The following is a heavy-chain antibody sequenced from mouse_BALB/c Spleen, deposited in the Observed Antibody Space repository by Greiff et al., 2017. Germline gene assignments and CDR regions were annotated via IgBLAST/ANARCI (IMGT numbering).Heavy chain of an antibody. CDR2: IYPYNGGT. D-gene: IGHD2-3*01. V-gene: IGHV1S29*02. CDR3: ARSDGYYFDY. CDR1: GYTFTDYN. J-gene: IGHJ2*01. Sequence: VQLKESGPELVKPGASVKISCKASGYTFTDYNMHWVKQSHGKSLEWIGYIYPYNGGTGYNQKFKSKATLTVDNSSSTAYMELRSLTSEDSAVYYCARSDGYYFDYWGQGTTLTVSS.